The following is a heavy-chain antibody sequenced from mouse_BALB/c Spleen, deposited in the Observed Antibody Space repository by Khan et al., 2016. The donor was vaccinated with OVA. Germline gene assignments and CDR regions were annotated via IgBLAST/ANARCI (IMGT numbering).Heavy chain of an antibody. Sequence: VQLVESGPGLVQPSQSLSITCTVSGFSLTSYGVHWVRQSPGKGLEWLGVIWSGGSTDYNAVFISRLNISKDSSKSQAFFKMASLQANDTAIYYCARNYDYDEGLAYWGQGTLVTVSA. D-gene: IGHD2-4*01. CDR1: GFSLTSYG. J-gene: IGHJ3*01. V-gene: IGHV2-2*02. CDR2: IWSGGST. CDR3: ARNYDYDEGLAY.